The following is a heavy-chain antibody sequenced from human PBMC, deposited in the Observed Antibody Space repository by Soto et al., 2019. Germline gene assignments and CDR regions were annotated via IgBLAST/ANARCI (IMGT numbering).Heavy chain of an antibody. D-gene: IGHD2-15*01. CDR1: GFTFSSYA. Sequence: GGSLRLSCAASGFTFSSYAMSWVRQAPGKGLEWVSGVSGSGGSTYYADSVKGRFTISRDNSKNTPYLQMNSLRAEDTAVYYCSRDFRYCSGGSCPKPDAFDIWGQGTMVTVSS. J-gene: IGHJ3*02. CDR3: SRDFRYCSGGSCPKPDAFDI. V-gene: IGHV3-23*01. CDR2: VSGSGGST.